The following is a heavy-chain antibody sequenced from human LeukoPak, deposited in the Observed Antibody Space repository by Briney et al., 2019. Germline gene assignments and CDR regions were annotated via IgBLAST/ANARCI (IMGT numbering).Heavy chain of an antibody. V-gene: IGHV3-74*01. Sequence: GRSLRLSCAASGFTFSSYWMHWVRQAPGKGLGWVSRINSDGSSTSYADSVKGRFTISRDNAKNTLYLQMNSLRAEDTAVYYCARGASGYSYGWGQGTLVTVSS. CDR2: INSDGSST. CDR1: GFTFSSYW. D-gene: IGHD5-18*01. J-gene: IGHJ4*02. CDR3: ARGASGYSYG.